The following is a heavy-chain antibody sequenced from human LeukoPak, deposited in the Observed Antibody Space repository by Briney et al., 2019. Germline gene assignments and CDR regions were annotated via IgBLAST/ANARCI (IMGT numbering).Heavy chain of an antibody. J-gene: IGHJ5*02. CDR2: ISQSGGTT. V-gene: IGHV3-23*01. CDR1: EFSIRNYD. D-gene: IGHD3-22*01. CDR3: ARDARDSSGYYDWFDP. Sequence: GGSLRLSCTASEFSIRNYDMNWVRQSPGKGLEWVSTISQSGGTTYYADSVKGRFTISRGNSKNTLYLQINSLRVEDTAVYYCARDARDSSGYYDWFDPWGQGTLVTVSS.